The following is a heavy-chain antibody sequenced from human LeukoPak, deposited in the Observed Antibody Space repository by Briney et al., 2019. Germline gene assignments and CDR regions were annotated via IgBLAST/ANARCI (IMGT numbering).Heavy chain of an antibody. V-gene: IGHV3-23*01. CDR1: GFTFSTYA. D-gene: IGHD3-16*01. J-gene: IGHJ4*02. CDR3: AGGVNY. Sequence: GGSLRLSCAASGFTFSTYAMSWVRQAPGKGLEWVSGISTSGGSTYYADSVKGRCTISRDNSKNTLYLQMNSPRAEDTAVYYCAGGVNYWGQGTLVTVSS. CDR2: ISTSGGST.